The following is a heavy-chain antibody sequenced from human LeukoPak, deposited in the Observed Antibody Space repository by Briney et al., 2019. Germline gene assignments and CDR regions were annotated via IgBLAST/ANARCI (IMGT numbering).Heavy chain of an antibody. CDR2: IKQDGSGT. CDR1: GFTFSNYW. Sequence: PGGSLRLSCAASGFTFSNYWMNWVRQAPGKGLEWVANIKQDGSGTHYVDSVKGRFTISRDNSKNTVYLQLNSLRAEDTALYYCAGIQVWSWRAFDIWGQGTMVTVSS. J-gene: IGHJ3*02. V-gene: IGHV3-7*03. CDR3: AGIQVWSWRAFDI. D-gene: IGHD5-18*01.